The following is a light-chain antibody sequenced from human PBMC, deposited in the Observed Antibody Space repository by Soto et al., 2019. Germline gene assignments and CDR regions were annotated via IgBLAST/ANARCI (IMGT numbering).Light chain of an antibody. J-gene: IGLJ2*01. Sequence: QAVVTQVPSLTVSPGGTVTLTCASRTGAVTSGYYPNWFQQKPGQAPRAPIYSTSNKHSWTPARFSGSLLGGKAALTLSGVQPEDEAEYYCLLYYGGAQLVFGGGTKVTVL. CDR3: LLYYGGAQLV. CDR1: TGAVTSGYY. CDR2: STS. V-gene: IGLV7-43*01.